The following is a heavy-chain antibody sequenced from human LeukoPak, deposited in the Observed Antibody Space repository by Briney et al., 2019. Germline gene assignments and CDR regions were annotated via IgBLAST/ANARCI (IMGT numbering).Heavy chain of an antibody. CDR1: GFTFNNYA. CDR2: ISGSGSTT. Sequence: GGSLRLSCAASGFTFNNYAMSWVRQAPGKRLEWVSAISGSGSTTYYADSVKGRFTISRDNSKNTLYLQMNSLRAEDTAVYYCAKSVAPYCSGGSCFDAFDIWGQGTMVTVSS. CDR3: AKSVAPYCSGGSCFDAFDI. J-gene: IGHJ3*02. D-gene: IGHD2-15*01. V-gene: IGHV3-23*01.